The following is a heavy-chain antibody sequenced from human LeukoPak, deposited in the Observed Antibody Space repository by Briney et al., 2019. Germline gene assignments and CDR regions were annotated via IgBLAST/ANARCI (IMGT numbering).Heavy chain of an antibody. CDR3: ARAGNYYYSSGYYSHFDY. CDR2: VYHSGST. D-gene: IGHD3-22*01. CDR1: GASISGDY. J-gene: IGHJ4*02. Sequence: PSETLSLTCTVSGASISGDYWNWIRQPPGKGLEWIGHVYHSGSTNYNPSLKSRVTISVDTSKNQFSLKLSSVTAADTAVYYCARAGNYYYSSGYYSHFDYWGQGTLVTVSS. V-gene: IGHV4-59*01.